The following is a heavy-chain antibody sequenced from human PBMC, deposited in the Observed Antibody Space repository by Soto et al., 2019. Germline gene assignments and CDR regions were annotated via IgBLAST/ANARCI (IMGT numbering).Heavy chain of an antibody. D-gene: IGHD2-15*01. CDR3: ARAPVVDFDY. Sequence: PGGSLRLSCAASGYTVRSYWVHWVRQAPGKGLVWVSRINSDGSSTSYADSVKGRFTISRDNAKNTLYLQMNSLRAEDTAVYYCARAPVVDFDYWGQGTLVTVSS. V-gene: IGHV3-74*01. CDR2: INSDGSST. CDR1: GYTVRSYW. J-gene: IGHJ4*02.